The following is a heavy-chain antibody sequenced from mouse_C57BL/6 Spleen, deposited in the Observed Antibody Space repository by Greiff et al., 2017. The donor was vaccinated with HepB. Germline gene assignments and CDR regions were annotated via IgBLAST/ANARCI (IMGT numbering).Heavy chain of an antibody. CDR1: GFTFSDYG. CDR3: ATHYYGSPPFDY. D-gene: IGHD1-1*01. J-gene: IGHJ2*01. Sequence: EVKVEESGGGLVKPGGSLKLSCAASGFTFSDYGMHWVRQAPEKGLEWVAYISSGSSTIYYADTVKGRFTISRDNAKNTLFLQMTSLRAEDTAMYCCATHYYGSPPFDYWGQGTTLTVSS. CDR2: ISSGSSTI. V-gene: IGHV5-17*01.